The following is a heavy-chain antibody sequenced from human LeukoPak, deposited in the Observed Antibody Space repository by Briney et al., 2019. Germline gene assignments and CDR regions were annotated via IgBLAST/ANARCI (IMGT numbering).Heavy chain of an antibody. CDR2: IRSKAYGGTT. Sequence: PGGSLRLSCTTSGFTFGDYAMSWVRQAPGKGLEWVGFIRSKAYGGTTEYAASVKGRFTISRDDSENIAYLQMNSLKTEDTAVYFCTRDKITVTTGDTNAFDIWGQGTMVTVSS. CDR3: TRDKITVTTGDTNAFDI. V-gene: IGHV3-49*04. D-gene: IGHD4-17*01. J-gene: IGHJ3*02. CDR1: GFTFGDYA.